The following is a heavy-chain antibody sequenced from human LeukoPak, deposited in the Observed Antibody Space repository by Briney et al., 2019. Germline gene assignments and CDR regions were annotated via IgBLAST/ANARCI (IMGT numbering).Heavy chain of an antibody. CDR3: ATKTAAGNYYYYYMDV. V-gene: IGHV4-38-2*01. CDR2: IYHSGST. J-gene: IGHJ6*03. D-gene: IGHD6-13*01. CDR1: GYSISSGYY. Sequence: TSETLSLTCAVSGYSISSGYYWGWIRQPPGKGLEWIGSIYHSGSTYYNRSLKSRVTISVDTSKNQFSLKLSSVTAADTAVYYCATKTAAGNYYYYYMDVWGKGTTVTVSS.